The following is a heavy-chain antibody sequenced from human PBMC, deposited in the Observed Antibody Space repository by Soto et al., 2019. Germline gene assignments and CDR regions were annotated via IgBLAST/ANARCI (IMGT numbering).Heavy chain of an antibody. Sequence: PGGSLRLSCAASGFTFSSYSMHWVRQAPGKGLEWVALISYDGSSKYYADSVKGRFTISRDNSKNTLYLQINSLRAEDTAVYYCARGPRTSTYNWFDPWGQGTLVTVSS. CDR1: GFTFSSYS. CDR3: ARGPRTSTYNWFDP. V-gene: IGHV3-30-3*01. J-gene: IGHJ5*02. CDR2: ISYDGSSK.